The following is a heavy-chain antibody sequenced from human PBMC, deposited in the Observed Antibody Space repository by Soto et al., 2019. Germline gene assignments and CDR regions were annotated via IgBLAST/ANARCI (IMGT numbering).Heavy chain of an antibody. CDR1: GGSISPYY. D-gene: IGHD1-26*01. CDR2: IYYTGST. CDR3: ARGSGSYYAY. J-gene: IGHJ4*02. Sequence: SETLSLTCTVSGGSISPYYWSWIRQPPGKGLECIGYIYYTGSTNYNPSLKSRVTISIDTSKNQFSLKLSSVTAADTAVYYCARGSGSYYAYWGQGTLVTVSS. V-gene: IGHV4-59*01.